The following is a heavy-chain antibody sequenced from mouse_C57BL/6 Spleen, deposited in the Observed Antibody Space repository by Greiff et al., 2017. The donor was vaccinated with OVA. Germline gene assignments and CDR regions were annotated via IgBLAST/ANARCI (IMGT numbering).Heavy chain of an antibody. CDR2: IYPGDGDT. D-gene: IGHD4-1*01. Sequence: VKLMESGPELVKPGASVKISCKASGYAFSSSWMNWVKQRPGKGLEWIGRIYPGDGDTNYNGKFKGKATLTADKSSSTAYMQLSSLTSEDSAVYFCARRGLGEGFAYWGQGTLVTVSA. V-gene: IGHV1-82*01. J-gene: IGHJ3*01. CDR1: GYAFSSSW. CDR3: ARRGLGEGFAY.